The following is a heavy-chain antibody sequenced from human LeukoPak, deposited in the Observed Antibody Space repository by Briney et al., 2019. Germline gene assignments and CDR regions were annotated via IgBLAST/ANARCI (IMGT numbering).Heavy chain of an antibody. CDR3: ARDLSSLRGLSVNWFDP. D-gene: IGHD6-13*01. CDR2: IIPIFGTA. V-gene: IGHV1-69*13. J-gene: IGHJ5*02. Sequence: SVKVSCKASGGTFSSYAISWVRQAPGQGLEWMGGIIPIFGTANYAQKFQGRVTITADESTSTAYMELSSLRSEDTAVYYCARDLSSLRGLSVNWFDPWGQGTLVTVSS. CDR1: GGTFSSYA.